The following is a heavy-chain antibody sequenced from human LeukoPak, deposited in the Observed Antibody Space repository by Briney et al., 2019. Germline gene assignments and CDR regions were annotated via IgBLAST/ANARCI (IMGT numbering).Heavy chain of an antibody. CDR3: ARPGYCSSTSCLAWFDP. D-gene: IGHD2-2*01. V-gene: IGHV4-59*05. Sequence: SETLSLTCTVSGGSLSSYYWSWIRQPPGKGLEWIGSIYYSGSTYYNPSLKSRVTISVDTSKNQFSLKLSSVTAADTAVYYCARPGYCSSTSCLAWFDPWGQGTLVTFSS. CDR1: GGSLSSYY. CDR2: IYYSGST. J-gene: IGHJ5*02.